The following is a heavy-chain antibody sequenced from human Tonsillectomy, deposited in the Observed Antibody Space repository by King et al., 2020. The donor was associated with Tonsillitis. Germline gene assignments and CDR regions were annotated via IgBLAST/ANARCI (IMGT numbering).Heavy chain of an antibody. J-gene: IGHJ4*02. Sequence: VQLVESGGGLVQPGGSLRLSCAASGFTFSSCAMTWVRQAPGMRLELFSAISGSAGGTYYADSVKGRFTISRDNSKNTLYLQMNSLRAEDTAVYYCAKGWVEMDAWGQGTLVTVSS. CDR2: ISGSAGGT. CDR1: GFTFSSCA. D-gene: IGHD5-24*01. V-gene: IGHV3-23*04. CDR3: AKGWVEMDA.